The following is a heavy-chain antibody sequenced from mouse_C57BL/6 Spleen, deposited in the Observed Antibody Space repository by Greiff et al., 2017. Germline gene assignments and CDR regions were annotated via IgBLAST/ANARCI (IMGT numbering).Heavy chain of an antibody. Sequence: EVKVVESGEGLVKPGGSLKLSCAASGFTFSSYAMSWVRQTPEKRLEWVAYISSGGDYIYYADTVKGRFSISRDNARNTLYLQMSSLKSEDIAMYYCTRGDYDEDYAMDYWGQGTSVTVSS. CDR2: ISSGGDYI. J-gene: IGHJ4*01. CDR3: TRGDYDEDYAMDY. D-gene: IGHD2-4*01. V-gene: IGHV5-9-1*02. CDR1: GFTFSSYA.